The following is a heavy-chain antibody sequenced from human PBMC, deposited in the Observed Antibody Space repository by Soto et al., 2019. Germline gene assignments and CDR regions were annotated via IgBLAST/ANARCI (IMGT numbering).Heavy chain of an antibody. J-gene: IGHJ1*01. Sequence: QVQLVQSGAEVQKPGSSVKVSCKASGGTFSSYAISWVRQAPGQGLEWMGGIIPIFGTANYAQKFQGRVTITADESTSTAYMELSSLRSEDTAVYYCARVENRYYYGSGSSFFQHWGQGTLVTVSS. CDR2: IIPIFGTA. V-gene: IGHV1-69*01. D-gene: IGHD3-10*01. CDR3: ARVENRYYYGSGSSFFQH. CDR1: GGTFSSYA.